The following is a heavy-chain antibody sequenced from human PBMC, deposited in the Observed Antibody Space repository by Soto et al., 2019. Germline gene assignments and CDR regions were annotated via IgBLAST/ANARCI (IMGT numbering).Heavy chain of an antibody. V-gene: IGHV4-39*01. D-gene: IGHD2-15*01. Sequence: PSETLSLTCAVSGGSIGSSYYWGWIRQPPGKGLEWIGSIYYSGSTYYNPSLKSRVTISVDTSKNQFSLKLSSVTAADTAVYYCARHTPAISISDHWGQGTLVTVSS. CDR2: IYYSGST. CDR3: ARHTPAISISDH. CDR1: GGSIGSSYY. J-gene: IGHJ4*02.